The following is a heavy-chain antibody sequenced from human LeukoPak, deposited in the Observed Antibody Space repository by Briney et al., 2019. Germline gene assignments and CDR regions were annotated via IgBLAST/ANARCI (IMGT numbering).Heavy chain of an antibody. CDR1: GGSISSGGYY. D-gene: IGHD5-12*01. Sequence: PSETLSLTCTVSGGSISSGGYYWRWIRQHPGKGLEWIGYIYYSGSTYYNPSLKSRVTISVDTSKNQFSLKLSSVTAADTAVYYCARGGIYSGDYWGQGTLVTVSS. J-gene: IGHJ4*02. V-gene: IGHV4-31*03. CDR2: IYYSGST. CDR3: ARGGIYSGDY.